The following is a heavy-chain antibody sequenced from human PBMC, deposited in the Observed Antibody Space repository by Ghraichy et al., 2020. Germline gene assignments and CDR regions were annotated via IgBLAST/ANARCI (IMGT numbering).Heavy chain of an antibody. CDR3: ARAYKPSLGYSYYWYFDL. Sequence: SETLSLTCIVSGGSISTYYWSWIRQPPGKGLEWIGYIYYSGSTNYNPSLKSRVTISLETSKNQFSPKLSSVTAADTAVYYCARAYKPSLGYSYYWYFDLWGRGTLVTVSS. V-gene: IGHV4-59*08. D-gene: IGHD5-18*01. J-gene: IGHJ2*01. CDR1: GGSISTYY. CDR2: IYYSGST.